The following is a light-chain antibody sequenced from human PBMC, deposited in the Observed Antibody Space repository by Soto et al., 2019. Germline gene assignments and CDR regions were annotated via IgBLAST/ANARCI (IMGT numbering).Light chain of an antibody. V-gene: IGLV1-40*01. CDR1: SSNIGAGYD. J-gene: IGLJ1*01. CDR2: GNG. Sequence: QSVLTQPPSVSGAPGQRVTISCTGSSSNIGAGYDVHWYQQLPGTAPSLLIFGNGNRPSGVPDRFSGSKSDTSASLAITRLQAEDEADYYCQTYDSSLSGLFVFGTGTKVTVL. CDR3: QTYDSSLSGLFV.